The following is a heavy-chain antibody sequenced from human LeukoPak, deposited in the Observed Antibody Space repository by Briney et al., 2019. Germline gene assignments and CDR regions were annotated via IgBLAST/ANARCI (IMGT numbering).Heavy chain of an antibody. CDR3: AKDPSAWFGEFLYFDY. J-gene: IGHJ4*02. V-gene: IGHV3-23*01. Sequence: GGSLRLSCAASGFTFSSYAMSWVRQAPGKGLEWVSAISGSGGSTYYADSVKGRFTISRDNSKNTLYLQMNSLRAEDTAVYYCAKDPSAWFGEFLYFDYWGQGTLVTVS. CDR2: ISGSGGST. CDR1: GFTFSSYA. D-gene: IGHD3-10*01.